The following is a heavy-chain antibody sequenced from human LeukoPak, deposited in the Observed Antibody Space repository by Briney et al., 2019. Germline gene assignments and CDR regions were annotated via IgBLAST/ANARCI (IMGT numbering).Heavy chain of an antibody. CDR3: ARADQLLPPGAFDI. Sequence: ASVKVSCKASGYTFTSYGISWVRQAPGQGLEWMGWISAYNGNTNYAQKLQGRVTMATDTSTSTAYMELRSLRSDDTAVYYCARADQLLPPGAFDIWGQGTMVTVSS. CDR1: GYTFTSYG. J-gene: IGHJ3*02. D-gene: IGHD2-2*01. CDR2: ISAYNGNT. V-gene: IGHV1-18*01.